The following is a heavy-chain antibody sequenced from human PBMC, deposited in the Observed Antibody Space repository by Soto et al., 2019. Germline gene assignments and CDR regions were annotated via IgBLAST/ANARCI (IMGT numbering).Heavy chain of an antibody. J-gene: IGHJ6*02. CDR3: ASCSSTSCYTGLYYYYGMDV. V-gene: IGHV1-69*06. CDR1: GGTFSSYA. Sequence: SVKVSCKASGGTFSSYAISWVRQAPGQGLERMGGIIPIFGTANYAQKFQGRVTITADKSTSTAYMELSSLRSEDTAVYYCASCSSTSCYTGLYYYYGMDVWGQGTTVTVSS. CDR2: IIPIFGTA. D-gene: IGHD2-2*02.